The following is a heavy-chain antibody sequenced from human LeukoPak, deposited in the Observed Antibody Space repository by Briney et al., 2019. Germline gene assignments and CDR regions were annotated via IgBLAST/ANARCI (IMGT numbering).Heavy chain of an antibody. V-gene: IGHV4-34*01. Sequence: SETLSLTCAVYGGSFSGYYWSWIRQPPGRGLEWIGEINHSGSTNYNPSLKSRVTMSVDTSKNQFSLKLSSVTAADTAVYYCAREYYYDSSGYRRLGAFDIWGQGTMVTVSS. J-gene: IGHJ3*02. CDR2: INHSGST. CDR1: GGSFSGYY. CDR3: AREYYYDSSGYRRLGAFDI. D-gene: IGHD3-22*01.